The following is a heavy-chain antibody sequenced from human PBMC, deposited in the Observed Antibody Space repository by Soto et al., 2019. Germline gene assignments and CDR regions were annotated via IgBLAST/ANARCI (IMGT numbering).Heavy chain of an antibody. J-gene: IGHJ4*02. Sequence: QVQLVQSGAEEKKPGASVKVSCKASGYTFTGYAMHWVRQAPGQRLEWMGWINAGNGNTKYSQKFQGRVTITRDTSASTAHMELSSLRSEDKAVYYCASAVAVPADFDYWGQGTLVTLSS. V-gene: IGHV1-3*05. CDR1: GYTFTGYA. D-gene: IGHD6-19*01. CDR3: ASAVAVPADFDY. CDR2: INAGNGNT.